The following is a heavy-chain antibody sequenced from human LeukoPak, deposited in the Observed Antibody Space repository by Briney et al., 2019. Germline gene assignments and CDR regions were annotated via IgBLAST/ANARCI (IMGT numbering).Heavy chain of an antibody. J-gene: IGHJ4*02. D-gene: IGHD6-6*01. Sequence: GASVKVSCKVSGYTLTELSMHWVTQAPGKGLEWMGGFDPEDGETIYAQKFQGRVTMTEDTSTDTAYMELSSLRSEDTAVYYCARFVGSSSSSGTFDYWGQGTLVTVSS. CDR3: ARFVGSSSSSGTFDY. V-gene: IGHV1-24*01. CDR1: GYTLTELS. CDR2: FDPEDGET.